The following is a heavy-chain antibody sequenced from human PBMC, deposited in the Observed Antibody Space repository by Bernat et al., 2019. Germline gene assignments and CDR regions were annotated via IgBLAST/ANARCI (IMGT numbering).Heavy chain of an antibody. Sequence: QLQLQESGPGLVEPSETLSLTCTVSGGSISSYSYYWAWMRQPPGKGLEWIGSVYYSGSTYYNPSPKSRVTISVDTPENQFSLKLRSVTATDTAVYCCARPSSLVVASTNWFDLWGQRTLVTVSS. V-gene: IGHV4-39*01. J-gene: IGHJ5*02. CDR2: VYYSGST. D-gene: IGHD2-15*01. CDR1: GGSISSYSYY. CDR3: ARPSSLVVASTNWFDL.